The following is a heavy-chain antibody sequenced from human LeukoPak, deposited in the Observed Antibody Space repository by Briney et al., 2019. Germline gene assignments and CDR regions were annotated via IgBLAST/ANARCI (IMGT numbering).Heavy chain of an antibody. J-gene: IGHJ4*02. CDR1: GFTFSSYA. Sequence: GGSLRLSCAASGFTFSSYAMSWVRQAPGKGLEWVSGISGSGGSTYYADSVKGRFTVSRDNSKSTLYLQVNSLTADDTAVYYCARDSYGSPDYWGQGTLVTVSS. CDR2: ISGSGGST. CDR3: ARDSYGSPDY. V-gene: IGHV3-23*01. D-gene: IGHD2-15*01.